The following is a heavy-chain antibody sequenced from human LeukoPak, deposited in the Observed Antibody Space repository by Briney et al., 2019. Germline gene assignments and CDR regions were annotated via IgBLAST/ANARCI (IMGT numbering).Heavy chain of an antibody. V-gene: IGHV1-69*05. J-gene: IGHJ4*02. Sequence: SVKVSCKASGGTFSSYAISWVRQAPGQGLEWMGGIIPIFGTANYAQKFQGRVTITTDESTSTAYMELSSLRSEDTAVYYCASSRAGHTLYDYWGQGTLVTVSS. CDR3: ASSRAGHTLYDY. CDR2: IIPIFGTA. D-gene: IGHD6-13*01. CDR1: GGTFSSYA.